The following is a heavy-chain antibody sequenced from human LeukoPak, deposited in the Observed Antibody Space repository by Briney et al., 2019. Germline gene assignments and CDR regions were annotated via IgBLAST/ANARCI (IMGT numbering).Heavy chain of an antibody. J-gene: IGHJ6*03. CDR3: VRDYFYYMDV. CDR2: INHDGRQI. CDR1: GFIFSSFA. V-gene: IGHV3-7*01. Sequence: GGSLRLSCGASGFIFSSFAMTWVRQAPGKGLEWVANINHDGRQISYVDSVKGRFTISRDHANNSLYLQMSSLRAEDTAVYYCVRDYFYYMDVWGKGTTVTVSS.